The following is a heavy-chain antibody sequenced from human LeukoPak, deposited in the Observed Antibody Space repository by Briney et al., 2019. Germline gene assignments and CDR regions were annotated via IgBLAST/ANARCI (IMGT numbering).Heavy chain of an antibody. CDR3: AIWTTVTTFYYYYGMDV. CDR1: GGTFSSYA. V-gene: IGHV1-69*13. D-gene: IGHD4-17*01. CDR2: IIPIFGTA. J-gene: IGHJ6*02. Sequence: VASVKVSCKASGGTFSSYAISWVRQAPGQGLEWMGGIIPIFGTANYAQKFQGRVTITADESTSTAYMELSSLRSEDTAVYYCAIWTTVTTFYYYYGMDVWGQGTTVTVSS.